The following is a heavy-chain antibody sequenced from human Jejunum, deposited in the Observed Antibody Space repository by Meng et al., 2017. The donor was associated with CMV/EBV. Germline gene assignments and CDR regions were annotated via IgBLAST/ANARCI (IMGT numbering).Heavy chain of an antibody. J-gene: IGHJ5*02. CDR1: AGSISGYY. Sequence: QVQLQESGPGLVKSSGTLSLTCFVSAGSISGYYWSWIRQPAGKGLEWIGRIYTSGSTHYNPSLKSRLTMSVDLSNNQISLKLRSVTAADTAVYYCARESGSYYWFDPWGQGTLVTV. V-gene: IGHV4-4*07. CDR3: ARESGSYYWFDP. CDR2: IYTSGST. D-gene: IGHD1-26*01.